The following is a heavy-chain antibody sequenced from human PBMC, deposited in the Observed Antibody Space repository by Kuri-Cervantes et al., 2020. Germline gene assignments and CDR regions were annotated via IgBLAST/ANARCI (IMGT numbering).Heavy chain of an antibody. CDR3: ARESRAARPMVYYFDY. D-gene: IGHD6-6*01. V-gene: IGHV3-30-3*01. CDR1: GFTFSHFS. Sequence: LSLTCAASGFTFSHFSMHWVRQAPGKGLEWVAVISYDGSNKYYADSVKGRFTISRDNSKNTLYLQMNSLRAEDTAVYYCARESRAARPMVYYFDYWGQGTLVTVSS. J-gene: IGHJ4*02. CDR2: ISYDGSNK.